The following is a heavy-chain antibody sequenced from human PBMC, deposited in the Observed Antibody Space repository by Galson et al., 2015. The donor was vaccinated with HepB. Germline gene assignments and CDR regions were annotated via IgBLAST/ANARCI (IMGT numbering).Heavy chain of an antibody. J-gene: IGHJ4*02. D-gene: IGHD6-13*01. CDR3: ARCGYSSSWYYFDY. CDR2: IIPILGIA. Sequence: SVKVSCKAYGGTFSSYAISWVRQAPGQGLEWMGRIIPILGIANYAQKFQGRVTITADKSTSTAYMELSSLRSEDTAVYYCARCGYSSSWYYFDYWGQGTLVTVSS. V-gene: IGHV1-69*04. CDR1: GGTFSSYA.